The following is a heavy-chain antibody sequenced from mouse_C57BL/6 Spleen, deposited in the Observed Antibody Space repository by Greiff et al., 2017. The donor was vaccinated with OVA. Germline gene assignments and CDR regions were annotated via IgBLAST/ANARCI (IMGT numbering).Heavy chain of an antibody. CDR3: ARGGSSLYYAMDY. CDR2: IDPSDSYT. J-gene: IGHJ4*01. Sequence: VQLQQPGAELVRPGTSVKLSCKASGYTFTSYWMHWVKQRPGQGLEWIGVIDPSDSYTNYNQKFKGKATLTVDTSSSTAYMQLSSLTSEDSAVYYCARGGSSLYYAMDYWGQGTSVTVSS. CDR1: GYTFTSYW. V-gene: IGHV1-59*01. D-gene: IGHD1-1*01.